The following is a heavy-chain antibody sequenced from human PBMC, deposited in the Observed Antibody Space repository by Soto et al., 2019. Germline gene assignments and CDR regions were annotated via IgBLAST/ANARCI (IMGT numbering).Heavy chain of an antibody. CDR3: ARHIGDSYNPHFDY. Sequence: SGSLSLSCTVSGGSISSSSYYGCWIRQPPGKGLEWIGSIYYSGSTYYNPSLKSRVTISVDTSKNQFSLKLSSVTAADTAVYYCARHIGDSYNPHFDYWGQGTLVTVSS. D-gene: IGHD5-18*01. CDR2: IYYSGST. CDR1: GGSISSSSYY. J-gene: IGHJ4*02. V-gene: IGHV4-39*01.